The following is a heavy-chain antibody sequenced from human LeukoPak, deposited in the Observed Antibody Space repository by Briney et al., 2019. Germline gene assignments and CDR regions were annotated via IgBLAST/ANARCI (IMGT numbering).Heavy chain of an antibody. V-gene: IGHV3-74*01. D-gene: IGHD2-15*01. CDR1: GFTFKLYW. CDR3: VRGGPSTWS. Sequence: GGSLRLSCAASGFTFKLYWMHWVRQVPGKRPVWVSRINDDGSDAIYADSVRGRFTISRDDAKNTVYLQMNNLRAEDTAVYYCVRGGPSTWSWGQGTLVTVSS. J-gene: IGHJ5*02. CDR2: INDDGSDA.